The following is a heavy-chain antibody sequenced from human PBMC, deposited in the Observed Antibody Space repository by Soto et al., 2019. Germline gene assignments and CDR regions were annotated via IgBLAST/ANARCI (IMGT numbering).Heavy chain of an antibody. CDR2: IWYDGSNK. V-gene: IGHV3-33*01. Sequence: PGGSLRLSCAASGFTFSSYGMHWVRQAPGKGLEWVAVIWYDGSNKYYADSVKGRFTISRDNSKNTLYLQMNSLRAEDTAVYYCARDQGILTGSTALDYYYGMDVWGQGTTVTVSS. CDR1: GFTFSSYG. D-gene: IGHD3-9*01. CDR3: ARDQGILTGSTALDYYYGMDV. J-gene: IGHJ6*02.